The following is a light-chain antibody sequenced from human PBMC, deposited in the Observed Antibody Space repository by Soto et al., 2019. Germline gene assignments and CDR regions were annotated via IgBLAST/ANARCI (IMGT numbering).Light chain of an antibody. CDR1: QSISSY. Sequence: DIQMTQSPSSLSASVGDRVTITCRSSQSISSYLNWYQQKPGKAPKLLIYASTSLQSGVPSRFSGSGAGTDFTLTISRLQPEDLANYYCQQSYSTPVFGHGTKLEIK. CDR3: QQSYSTPV. CDR2: AST. J-gene: IGKJ2*01. V-gene: IGKV1-39*01.